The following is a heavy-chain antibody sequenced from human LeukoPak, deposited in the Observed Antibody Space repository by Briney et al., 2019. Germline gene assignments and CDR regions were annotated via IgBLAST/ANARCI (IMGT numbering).Heavy chain of an antibody. D-gene: IGHD6-19*01. V-gene: IGHV1-2*02. CDR1: GYTFTGYY. J-gene: IGHJ4*02. CDR3: AKDLELGSGPYFDY. CDR2: INPNSGGT. Sequence: VASVKVSCKASGYTFTGYYMHWVRQAPGQGLEWMGWINPNSGGTNYAQKFQGRVSMTRDTSINTAYMDLSRLTSDDTAVYYCAKDLELGSGPYFDYWGQGTLVTVSS.